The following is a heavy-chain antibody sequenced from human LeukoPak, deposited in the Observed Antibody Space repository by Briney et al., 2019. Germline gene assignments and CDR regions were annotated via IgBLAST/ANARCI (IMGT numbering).Heavy chain of an antibody. V-gene: IGHV1-8*01. D-gene: IGHD3-10*01. CDR3: ARDLYYYGSGSYSPGY. J-gene: IGHJ4*02. CDR2: MNPNSGNT. Sequence: ASVKVSCKASGYTFTSYDINWVRQATGQGLEWMGWMNPNSGNTGYAQKFQGRVTMTRNTSISTAYMELSSLRSDDTAVYYCARDLYYYGSGSYSPGYWGQGTLVTVSS. CDR1: GYTFTSYD.